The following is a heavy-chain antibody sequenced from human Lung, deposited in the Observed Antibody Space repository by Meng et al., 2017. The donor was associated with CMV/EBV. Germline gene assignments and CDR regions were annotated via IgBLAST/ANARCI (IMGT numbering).Heavy chain of an antibody. CDR3: ARSIVVVSGTLDT. V-gene: IGHV1-2*02. CDR1: GYTFTAYY. CDR2: INPNTGDT. J-gene: IGHJ5*02. Sequence: ASVXVSXKASGYTFTAYYLHWVRQAPGQGLEWMGWINPNTGDTNYAQKFQGRVTMTRDTSISTAYMELSSLTSDDTAVYYFARSIVVVSGTLDTWGQGTLVTVSS. D-gene: IGHD2-21*01.